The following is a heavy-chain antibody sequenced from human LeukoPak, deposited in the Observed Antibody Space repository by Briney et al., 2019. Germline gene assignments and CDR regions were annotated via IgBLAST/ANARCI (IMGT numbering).Heavy chain of an antibody. CDR2: IYTSGST. D-gene: IGHD3-22*01. V-gene: IGHV4-61*02. CDR1: GGSISSGSYY. J-gene: IGHJ4*02. CDR3: ARDRVYDSSV. Sequence: PSETLSLTCTVSGGSISSGSYYWSWIRQPAGKGLEWIGRIYTSGSTNYNPSLKSRVTISVDTSKNQFSLKLSSVTAADTAVYYCARDRVYDSSVWGQGTLVTVSS.